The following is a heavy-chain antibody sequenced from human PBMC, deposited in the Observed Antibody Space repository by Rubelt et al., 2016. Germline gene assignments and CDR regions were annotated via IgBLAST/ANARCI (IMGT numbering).Heavy chain of an antibody. Sequence: EVQLVESGGGLVQPGGSLRLSCAASGFTVSSNYMSWVRQAPGKGLEWVSVIYSGGSTYYADSVKGRFTISRHNSKNTLYLQMNSLRAEDTAVYYCARDLLSNYDSSLDAFDIWGQGTMVTVSS. CDR2: IYSGGST. J-gene: IGHJ3*02. V-gene: IGHV3-53*04. D-gene: IGHD3-22*01. CDR1: GFTVSSNY. CDR3: ARDLLSNYDSSLDAFDI.